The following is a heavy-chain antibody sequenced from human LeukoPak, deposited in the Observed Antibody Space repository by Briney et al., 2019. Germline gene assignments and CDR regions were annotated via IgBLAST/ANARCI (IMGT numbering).Heavy chain of an antibody. D-gene: IGHD6-13*01. CDR1: GYTFTSYG. Sequence: ASVKVSCKASGYTFTSYGISWVRQAPGQGLEWMGWISAYNGNTNYAQKLQGRVTMTTDTSTSTAYMELRSLRSDDTAVYYCARDSSIAGAGRAFDYWGQGTLVTVSS. V-gene: IGHV1-18*01. J-gene: IGHJ4*02. CDR3: ARDSSIAGAGRAFDY. CDR2: ISAYNGNT.